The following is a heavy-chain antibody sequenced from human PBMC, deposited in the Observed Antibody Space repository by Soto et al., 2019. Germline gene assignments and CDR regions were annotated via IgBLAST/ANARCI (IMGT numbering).Heavy chain of an antibody. CDR3: ARDRAYYESSGLYFDY. J-gene: IGHJ4*02. D-gene: IGHD3-22*01. V-gene: IGHV4-59*01. CDR1: GDSIRSYY. Sequence: SETLSLTCTVSGDSIRSYYWSWIRQPPGKGLEWIGYIYDSGSTNYNPSLKSRVTIPVDTSKSQFSLKLSSVTAADTAVYYCARDRAYYESSGLYFDYWGQGTLVTVSS. CDR2: IYDSGST.